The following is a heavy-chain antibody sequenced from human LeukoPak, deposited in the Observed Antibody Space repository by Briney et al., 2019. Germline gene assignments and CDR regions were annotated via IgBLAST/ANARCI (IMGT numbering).Heavy chain of an antibody. CDR3: ARVYSSSWYGDY. J-gene: IGHJ4*02. CDR2: ICWNSGSI. D-gene: IGHD6-13*01. V-gene: IGHV3-9*01. Sequence: PGGSLRLSCAASGFTFDDYAMHWVRQAPGKGLEWVSGICWNSGSIGYADSVKGRFTISRDNAKNSLYLQMNSLRAEDTAVYYCARVYSSSWYGDYWGQGTLVTVSS. CDR1: GFTFDDYA.